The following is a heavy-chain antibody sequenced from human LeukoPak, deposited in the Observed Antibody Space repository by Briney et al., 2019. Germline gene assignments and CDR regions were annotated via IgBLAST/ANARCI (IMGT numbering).Heavy chain of an antibody. CDR1: GFTFDDYA. J-gene: IGHJ4*02. CDR3: AKDSSGSAPYYFDY. Sequence: SLRLSCAASGFTFDDYAMHWVRQAPGKGLEWVSGISWNSGSIGYADSVKGRFTISRDNAKNSLYLQMNSLRDEDTALYYCAKDSSGSAPYYFDYWGQGTLVTVSS. V-gene: IGHV3-9*01. D-gene: IGHD3-22*01. CDR2: ISWNSGSI.